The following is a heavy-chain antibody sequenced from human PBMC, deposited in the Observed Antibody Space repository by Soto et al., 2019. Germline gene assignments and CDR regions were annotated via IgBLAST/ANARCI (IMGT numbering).Heavy chain of an antibody. CDR2: ISNDGKTA. Sequence: GGSLRLSCSASGFNFRVYWMHWVRQAPGKGLVWVSRISNDGKTATYADSVEGRFTVSRDNANNMVYLQMNSLTAEDTAVYFCARGGSWFDLWGQGTVVTVS. J-gene: IGHJ5*02. CDR1: GFNFRVYW. V-gene: IGHV3-74*03. CDR3: ARGGSWFDL.